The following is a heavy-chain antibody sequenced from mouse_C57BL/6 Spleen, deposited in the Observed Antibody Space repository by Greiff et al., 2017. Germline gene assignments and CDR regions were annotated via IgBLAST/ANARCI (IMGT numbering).Heavy chain of an antibody. CDR3: AQTAQASSFAY. J-gene: IGHJ3*01. CDR1: GYTFTSYG. V-gene: IGHV1-81*01. D-gene: IGHD3-2*02. CDR2: IYPRSGNT. Sequence: VMLVESGAELARPGASVKLSCKASGYTFTSYGISWVKQRTGQGLEWIGEIYPRSGNTYYNEKFKGKATLTADKSSSTAYMELRSLTSEDSAVYFCAQTAQASSFAYWGQGTLVTVSA.